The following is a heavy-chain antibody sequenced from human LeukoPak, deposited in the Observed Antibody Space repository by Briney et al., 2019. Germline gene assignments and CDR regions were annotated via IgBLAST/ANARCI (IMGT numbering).Heavy chain of an antibody. CDR3: ARDRYCASSTCPGAFDF. D-gene: IGHD2-2*01. J-gene: IGHJ3*01. CDR1: GLTLNYDW. Sequence: PGGSLRLSCAASGLTLNYDWMTWVRQAPGKGLEWVGRIKSISDGGTRDYAAPVKGRFTMSRDDSRNTVYLQMSSLKTEDTAVYYCARDRYCASSTCPGAFDFWGQGTVVTVSS. CDR2: IKSISDGGTR. V-gene: IGHV3-15*01.